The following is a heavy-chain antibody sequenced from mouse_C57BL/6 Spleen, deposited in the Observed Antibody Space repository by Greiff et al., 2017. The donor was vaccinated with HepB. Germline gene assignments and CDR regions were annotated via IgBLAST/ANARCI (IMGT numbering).Heavy chain of an antibody. J-gene: IGHJ3*01. CDR3: AVDSSGYGFAY. CDR2: ISDGGSYT. Sequence: DVMLVESGGGLVKPGGSLKLSCAASGFTFSSYAMSWVRQTPEKRLEWVATISDGGSYTYYPDNVKGRFTISRDNAKNNLYLQMSHLKSEDTAMYYCAVDSSGYGFAYWGQGTLVTVSA. CDR1: GFTFSSYA. V-gene: IGHV5-4*03. D-gene: IGHD3-2*02.